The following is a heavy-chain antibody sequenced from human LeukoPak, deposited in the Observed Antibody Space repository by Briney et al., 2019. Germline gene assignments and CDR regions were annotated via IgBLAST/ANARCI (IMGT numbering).Heavy chain of an antibody. V-gene: IGHV4-34*01. CDR1: GGSFSGYY. CDR2: INHSGST. Sequence: SETLSLTCAVYGGSFSGYYWSWIRQPPGKGLEWIGEINHSGSTDYNPSLKSRVTISVDTSKNQFSLKLSSVTAADTAVYYCARAPGYSSGWYGARGTSRYFDYWGQGTLVTVSS. D-gene: IGHD6-19*01. CDR3: ARAPGYSSGWYGARGTSRYFDY. J-gene: IGHJ4*02.